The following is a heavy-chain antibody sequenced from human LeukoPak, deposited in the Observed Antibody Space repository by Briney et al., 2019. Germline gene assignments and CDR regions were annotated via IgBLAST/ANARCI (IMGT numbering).Heavy chain of an antibody. J-gene: IGHJ3*02. CDR3: ARTMVRDAFDI. D-gene: IGHD3-10*01. CDR2: IYYSGST. CDR1: GGSISSYY. Sequence: SETLSLTCTVSGGSISSYYWSWIRQPPGKGLEWIGYIYYSGSTNYNPSLKSRVTISVDKSKNQFSLKLSSVTAADTAVYYCARTMVRDAFDIWGQGTMVTVSS. V-gene: IGHV4-59*12.